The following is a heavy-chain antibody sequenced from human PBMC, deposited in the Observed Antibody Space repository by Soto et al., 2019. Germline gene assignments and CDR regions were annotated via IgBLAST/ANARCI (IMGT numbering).Heavy chain of an antibody. D-gene: IGHD1-26*01. J-gene: IGHJ3*02. CDR3: ARHDCGSYYRAAFDI. CDR1: GGSISSSSYY. Sequence: SETLSLTCTVSGGSISSSSYYWGWIRQPPGKGLEWIGSIYYSGSTYYNPSLKSRVTISVDTSKNQFSLKLSSVTAADTAVYYCARHDCGSYYRAAFDIWGQGTMVTVSS. CDR2: IYYSGST. V-gene: IGHV4-39*01.